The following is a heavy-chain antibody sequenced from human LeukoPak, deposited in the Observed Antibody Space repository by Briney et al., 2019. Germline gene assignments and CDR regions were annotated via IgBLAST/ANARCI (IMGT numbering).Heavy chain of an antibody. Sequence: PGGSLRLSCAASGFTVNSNYMSWVRQAPGKGLEWVSVIYSGGSTYYADSVKGRFTISRDNAKKTLYLQMNSLRAEDTAVYYCARPSGSYYYDAFDIWGQGTMATVSS. D-gene: IGHD3-10*01. J-gene: IGHJ3*02. CDR1: GFTVNSNY. CDR3: ARPSGSYYYDAFDI. V-gene: IGHV3-53*01. CDR2: IYSGGST.